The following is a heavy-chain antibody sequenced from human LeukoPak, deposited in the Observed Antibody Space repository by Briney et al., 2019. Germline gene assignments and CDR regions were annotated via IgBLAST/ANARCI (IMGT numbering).Heavy chain of an antibody. D-gene: IGHD6-13*01. Sequence: SGTLSLTCAVSGGSISSSNWWSWVRQPPGKGLEWIGEIYHSGSTNYNPSLKSRVTISVDKSKNQFSLKLSSVTAADTAVYYCARGVDEQQLVFNWFDPWGQGTLVTVSS. CDR3: ARGVDEQQLVFNWFDP. J-gene: IGHJ5*02. CDR2: IYHSGST. V-gene: IGHV4-4*02. CDR1: GGSISSSNW.